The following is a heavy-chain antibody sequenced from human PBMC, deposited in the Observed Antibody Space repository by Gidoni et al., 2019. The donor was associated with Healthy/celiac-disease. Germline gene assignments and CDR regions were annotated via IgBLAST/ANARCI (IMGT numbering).Heavy chain of an antibody. CDR3: AKDRIGDDAFDI. Sequence: EVQLVESGGGLVQPGRSLRLSCAASGFTFDDYAMHWVRQAPGKGLEWVSGISWNSGSIGYADSVKGRFTISRDNAKISLYLQMNSLRAEDTALYYCAKDRIGDDAFDIWGQGTMVTVSS. D-gene: IGHD1-26*01. J-gene: IGHJ3*02. CDR2: ISWNSGSI. V-gene: IGHV3-9*01. CDR1: GFTFDDYA.